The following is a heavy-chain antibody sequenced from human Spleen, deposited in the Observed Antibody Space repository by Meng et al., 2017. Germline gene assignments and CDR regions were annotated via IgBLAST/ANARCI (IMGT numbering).Heavy chain of an antibody. D-gene: IGHD2-15*01. V-gene: IGHV4-4*02. CDR3: ARSYCSDGGCYQVFDS. CDR1: GGSISDTNW. Sequence: QGQVQGSGPGLVTLSGTLSIPCAVSGGSISDTNWGNWVRQPPEKGLEWIGKIFHTESTYYNPSLKSRVTMSIDKSKNQFSLKLTSVTAADTAVYYCARSYCSDGGCYQVFDSWGQGTLVTVSS. CDR2: IFHTEST. J-gene: IGHJ4*02.